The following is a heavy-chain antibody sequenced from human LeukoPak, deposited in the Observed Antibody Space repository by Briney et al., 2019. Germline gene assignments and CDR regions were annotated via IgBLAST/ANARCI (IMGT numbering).Heavy chain of an antibody. CDR2: ISWNSGSI. CDR1: GFTFDDYA. CDR3: AKGASLRWYRELDY. V-gene: IGHV3-9*01. Sequence: GGSLRLSCAASGFTFDDYAMHWVRQAPGKGLEWVSGISWNSGSIGYADSVKGRFTISRDNAKNSLYLQMNSLRAEDTALYYCAKGASLRWYRELDYWGQGTLVTVSS. D-gene: IGHD4-23*01. J-gene: IGHJ4*02.